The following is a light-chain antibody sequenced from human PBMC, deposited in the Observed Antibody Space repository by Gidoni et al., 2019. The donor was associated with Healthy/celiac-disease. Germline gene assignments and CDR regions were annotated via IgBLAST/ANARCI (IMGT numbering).Light chain of an antibody. CDR3: QQYDNLPLSA. V-gene: IGKV1-33*01. CDR1: QDISNY. Sequence: DIQMTQSPSSLSASVGDRVTITCQASQDISNYLNWYQQKPGKAPKLLIYDASNLETEVPSRFSGSGSGTDFTFTISSLQPEDIATYYCQQYDNLPLSAFGPGTKVDIK. CDR2: DAS. J-gene: IGKJ3*01.